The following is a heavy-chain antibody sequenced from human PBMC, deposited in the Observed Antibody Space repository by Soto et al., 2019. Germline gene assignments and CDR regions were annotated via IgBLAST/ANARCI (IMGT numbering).Heavy chain of an antibody. CDR2: ISYDGSNK. CDR3: AKGSRASPTRDIVVVVAATLGQYFQH. Sequence: PGGSLRLSCAASGFTFSSYGMHWVRQAPGKGLEWVAVISYDGSNKYYADSVKGRFTISRDNSKNTLYLQMNSLRAEDTAVCYCAKGSRASPTRDIVVVVAATLGQYFQHWGQGTLVTVSS. CDR1: GFTFSSYG. V-gene: IGHV3-30*18. D-gene: IGHD2-15*01. J-gene: IGHJ1*01.